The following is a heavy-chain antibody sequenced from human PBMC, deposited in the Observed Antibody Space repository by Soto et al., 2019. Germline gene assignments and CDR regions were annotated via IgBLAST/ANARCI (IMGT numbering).Heavy chain of an antibody. Sequence: ASVKVSCKASGYTFSRYGISWVRQAPGQGLEWMGWISGYNGDTKYAQKGQGRGTMTIDTSTSTAYMELGSLTSDDTAIYYCAKNGQPPYYYYGMDVWGQGTTVTVSS. CDR3: AKNGQPPYYYYGMDV. CDR2: ISGYNGDT. J-gene: IGHJ6*02. CDR1: GYTFSRYG. D-gene: IGHD2-8*01. V-gene: IGHV1-18*01.